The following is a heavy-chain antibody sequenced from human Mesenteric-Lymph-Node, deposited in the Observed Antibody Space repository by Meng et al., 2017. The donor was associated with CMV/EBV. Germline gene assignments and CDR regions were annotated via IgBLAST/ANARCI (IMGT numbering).Heavy chain of an antibody. Sequence: GGSLRLSCAASGFTFSSYWMHWVRQAPGKGLVWVSRINSDGSSTSYADSVKGRFTISRDNAKNTLYLQMNSLRVEDTAVYYCARDPHYYGSGTYYKSGGGTNYFDYWGQGTLVTVSS. J-gene: IGHJ4*02. D-gene: IGHD3-10*01. CDR2: INSDGSST. CDR3: ARDPHYYGSGTYYKSGGGTNYFDY. V-gene: IGHV3-74*01. CDR1: GFTFSSYW.